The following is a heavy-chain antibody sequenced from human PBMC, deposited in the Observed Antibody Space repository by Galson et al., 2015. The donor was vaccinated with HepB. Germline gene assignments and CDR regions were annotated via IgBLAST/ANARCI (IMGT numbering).Heavy chain of an antibody. D-gene: IGHD5-18*01. CDR2: ISSSSSTI. CDR3: ARVRAAMDLDY. Sequence: SLRLSCAASGFTFSSYSMNWVRQAPGKGLEWVSYISSSSSTIYYADSVKGRFTISRDNAKNSLYLQMNSLRAEDTAVYYCARVRAAMDLDYWGQGTLVTVSS. CDR1: GFTFSSYS. V-gene: IGHV3-48*01. J-gene: IGHJ4*02.